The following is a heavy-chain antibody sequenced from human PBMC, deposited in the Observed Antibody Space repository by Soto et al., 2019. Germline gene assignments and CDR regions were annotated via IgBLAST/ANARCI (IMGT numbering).Heavy chain of an antibody. V-gene: IGHV1-69*01. J-gene: IGHJ3*02. CDR3: ARDLRVYDSSGYYSSAFDI. CDR1: GGTFSSYA. Sequence: QVQLVQSGAEVKKPGSSVKVSCKASGGTFSSYAISWVRQAPGQGLEWMGGIIPIFGTANNAQKFQGRVTITADEFTSTAHMELSSLRSEDTAVYFCARDLRVYDSSGYYSSAFDIWGQGTMVTVSS. D-gene: IGHD3-22*01. CDR2: IIPIFGTA.